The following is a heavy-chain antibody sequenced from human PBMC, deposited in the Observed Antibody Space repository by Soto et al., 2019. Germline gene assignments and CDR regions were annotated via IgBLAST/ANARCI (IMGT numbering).Heavy chain of an antibody. CDR3: ACSPYLRRGSCWYFEWYGMDV. D-gene: IGHD6-19*01. Sequence: SETLSLTCTVSGGSISSYYWSWIRQPPGKGLEWIGYIYYSGSTNYNPSLKSRVTISVDTSKNQFSLKLSSVTAAVTAVYYCACSPYLRRGSCWYFEWYGMDVWGQGTTVTVSS. CDR2: IYYSGST. J-gene: IGHJ6*02. V-gene: IGHV4-59*01. CDR1: GGSISSYY.